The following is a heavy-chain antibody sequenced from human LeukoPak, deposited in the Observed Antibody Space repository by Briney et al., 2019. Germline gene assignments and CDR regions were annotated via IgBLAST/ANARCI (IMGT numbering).Heavy chain of an antibody. CDR3: AKDLWTYGSGSSVDY. J-gene: IGHJ4*02. CDR2: IWYDGSNK. V-gene: IGHV3-33*06. Sequence: GRSLRLSCAASGFSFSNYDMHWVRQAPGKGLEWVAVIWYDGSNKYYADSVKGRFTISRDNSKNTLYLQMNSLRAEDTALYYCAKDLWTYGSGSSVDYWGQGTLVTVSS. D-gene: IGHD3-10*01. CDR1: GFSFSNYD.